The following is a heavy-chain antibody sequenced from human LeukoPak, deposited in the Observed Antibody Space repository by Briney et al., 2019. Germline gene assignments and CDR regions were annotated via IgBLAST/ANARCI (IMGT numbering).Heavy chain of an antibody. Sequence: GGSLRLSCAASGFTFSSYWMHWVRQAPGKGLVGVSRINSDGSSTSYADSVKGRFTISRDNAKNTLYLQMNSLRAEDTAVYYCARGLWDSYYYYYGMDVWGQGTTVTVSS. D-gene: IGHD5-18*01. CDR3: ARGLWDSYYYYYGMDV. V-gene: IGHV3-74*01. CDR2: INSDGSST. CDR1: GFTFSSYW. J-gene: IGHJ6*02.